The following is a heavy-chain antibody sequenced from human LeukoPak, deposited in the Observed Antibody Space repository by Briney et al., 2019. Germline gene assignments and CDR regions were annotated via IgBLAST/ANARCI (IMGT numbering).Heavy chain of an antibody. CDR1: GFTFSSYS. Sequence: GGSLRLSCAASGFTFSSYSMNWVRQAPGKGLEWVSSISSSSSYIYYADSVKGRFTISRDNAKNSLYLQMNSLRAEDTAVYYCARENLLTGFGDVYYYYYMDVWGKGTTVTVSS. V-gene: IGHV3-21*01. D-gene: IGHD3-10*01. CDR2: ISSSSSYI. J-gene: IGHJ6*03. CDR3: ARENLLTGFGDVYYYYYMDV.